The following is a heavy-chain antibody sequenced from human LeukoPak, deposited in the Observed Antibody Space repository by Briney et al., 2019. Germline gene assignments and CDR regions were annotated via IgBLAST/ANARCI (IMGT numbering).Heavy chain of an antibody. Sequence: ASVKVSCKASGYIFANHGLTWVRQAPGQGLEWMGWINTDNGDTNYAQKVQDRVTLTTEAFTKTAYMELRSLSSDDTAFYYCARASSSYGSGLSYIDYWGQGTLVTVSS. D-gene: IGHD3-10*01. CDR3: ARASSSYGSGLSYIDY. CDR1: GYIFANHG. CDR2: INTDNGDT. V-gene: IGHV1-18*01. J-gene: IGHJ4*02.